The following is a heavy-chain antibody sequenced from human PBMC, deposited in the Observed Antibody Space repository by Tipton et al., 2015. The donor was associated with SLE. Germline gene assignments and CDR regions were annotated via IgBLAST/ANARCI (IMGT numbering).Heavy chain of an antibody. CDR2: IYPGDPDT. CDR1: GYSYGNYW. V-gene: IGHV5-51*01. J-gene: IGHJ1*01. Sequence: VQLVQSGAEVKKPGESLKISCKGSGYSYGNYWIGWVRQMPGKGLEWMGIIYPGDPDTRNSPSFQGQVTISADKSISTTYLQWSSLKASDAAMFYCAMVQGVDSGGSSGWGQGTLVTVSA. D-gene: IGHD1-26*01. CDR3: AMVQGVDSGGSSG.